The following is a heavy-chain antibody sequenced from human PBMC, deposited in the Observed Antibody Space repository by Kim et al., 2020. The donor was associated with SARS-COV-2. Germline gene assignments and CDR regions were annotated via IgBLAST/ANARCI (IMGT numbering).Heavy chain of an antibody. CDR3: AKESGSGSYYAWTYYYYGMDV. D-gene: IGHD3-10*01. J-gene: IGHJ6*02. CDR1: GFTFSSYG. Sequence: GRSLRLSCAASGFTFSSYGMHWVRQAPGKGLEWVAVISYDGSNKYYADSVKGSFTISRDNSKNTLYLQMNSLRAEDTAVYYCAKESGSGSYYAWTYYYYGMDVWGQGTTVTVSS. CDR2: ISYDGSNK. V-gene: IGHV3-30*18.